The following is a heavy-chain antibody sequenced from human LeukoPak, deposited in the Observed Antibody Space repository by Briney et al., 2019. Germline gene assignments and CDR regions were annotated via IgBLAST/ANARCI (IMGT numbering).Heavy chain of an antibody. CDR3: AGEVVAATFRWFDP. D-gene: IGHD2-15*01. V-gene: IGHV4-59*12. Sequence: SETLSLTCTVSGGSISSYYWSWIRQPPGKGLEWIGYIYYSGSTNYNPSLKSRVTISVDTSKNQFSLKLSSVTAADTAVYYCAGEVVAATFRWFDPWGQGTLVTVSS. CDR1: GGSISSYY. CDR2: IYYSGST. J-gene: IGHJ5*02.